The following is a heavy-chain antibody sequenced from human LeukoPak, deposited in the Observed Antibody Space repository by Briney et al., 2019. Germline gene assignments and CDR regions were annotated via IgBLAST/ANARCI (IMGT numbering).Heavy chain of an antibody. CDR2: INSDGSWT. V-gene: IGHV3-74*01. D-gene: IGHD3-22*01. CDR3: AKDHDSSGYYLYY. CDR1: GNYW. Sequence: PGGSLRLSCAASGNYWMHWVRQVPGKGLVWVSHINSDGSWTSYADSVKGRFTISKDNAKNTVYLQMNSLRAEDTAVYYCAKDHDSSGYYLYYWGQGTLVTVSS. J-gene: IGHJ4*02.